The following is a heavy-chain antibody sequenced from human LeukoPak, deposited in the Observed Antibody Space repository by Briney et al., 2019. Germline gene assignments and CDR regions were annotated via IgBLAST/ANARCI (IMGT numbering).Heavy chain of an antibody. D-gene: IGHD3-9*01. V-gene: IGHV4-39*07. J-gene: IGHJ5*02. Sequence: SETLSLTCTVSGGSISSSSYYWGWIRQPPGKGLEWIGSIYYSGSTYYNPSLKSRVTISVDTSKNQFSLKLSSVTAADTAVYYCARGYYDILTGYYPTNWFDPWDQGTLVTVSS. CDR2: IYYSGST. CDR1: GGSISSSSYY. CDR3: ARGYYDILTGYYPTNWFDP.